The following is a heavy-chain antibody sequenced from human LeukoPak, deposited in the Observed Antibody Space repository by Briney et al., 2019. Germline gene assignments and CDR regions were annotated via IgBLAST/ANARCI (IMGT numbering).Heavy chain of an antibody. V-gene: IGHV3-33*03. D-gene: IGHD5-24*01. Sequence: PGTSLRLSCATSGFTFTWHGLHWVRQAPGKGLEWVGIIYVDGSQKFYADSVKGRFTISRDNAKNSLYLQMNSLRAEDTAVYYCARSRDGDDYGDYWGQGTLVTVSS. J-gene: IGHJ4*02. CDR1: GFTFTWHG. CDR2: IYVDGSQK. CDR3: ARSRDGDDYGDY.